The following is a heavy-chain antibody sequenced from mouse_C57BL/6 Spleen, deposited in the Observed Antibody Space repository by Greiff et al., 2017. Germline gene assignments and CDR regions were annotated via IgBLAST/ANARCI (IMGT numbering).Heavy chain of an antibody. Sequence: QVQLQQSGAELARPGASVKLSCKASGYTFTSYGISWVKQRTGQGLEWIGEIYPRSGNTYYNEKFKGKATLTADKSSSTAYMELRSLTSEDSAVYFCARRTITTVVAWGQGTTLTVSS. CDR2: IYPRSGNT. D-gene: IGHD1-1*01. J-gene: IGHJ2*01. CDR3: ARRTITTVVA. CDR1: GYTFTSYG. V-gene: IGHV1-81*01.